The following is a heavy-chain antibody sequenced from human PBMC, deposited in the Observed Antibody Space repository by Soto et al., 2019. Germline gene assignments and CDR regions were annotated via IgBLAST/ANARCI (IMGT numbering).Heavy chain of an antibody. J-gene: IGHJ4*02. CDR1: GYTFTGYY. CDR3: ARLGKLEPPLGA. V-gene: IGHV1-2*02. Sequence: VASVKVSCKASGYTFTGYYMHWVRQAPGQGLEWMGWINPNSGGTNYAQKFQGRVTMTRGTSISTAYMELSRLRSDDTAVYYCARLGKLEPPLGAWGQGTLVTVSS. D-gene: IGHD1-1*01. CDR2: INPNSGGT.